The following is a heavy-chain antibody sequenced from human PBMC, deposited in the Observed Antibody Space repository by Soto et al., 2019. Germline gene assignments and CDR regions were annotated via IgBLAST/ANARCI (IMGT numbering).Heavy chain of an antibody. V-gene: IGHV4-39*07. CDR2: IYYTGST. J-gene: IGHJ4*02. CDR1: GGSISSGDYY. Sequence: SETLSLTCTVSGGSISSGDYYWSWIRQPPGKRLEWIGSIYYTGSTNYNPSLKSRVTISIDTSKNQFSLQLSSLTAADTAVYFCARYPRLDCWGQGTLVTVSS. CDR3: ARYPRLDC.